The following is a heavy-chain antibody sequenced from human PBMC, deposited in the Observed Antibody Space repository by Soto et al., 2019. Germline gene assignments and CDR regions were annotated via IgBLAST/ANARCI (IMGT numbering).Heavy chain of an antibody. CDR3: AGGIIVVVGSRAYYGMDV. CDR2: IITVLGLV. Sequence: QVHLLLQSGAEVKKPGSSVKVSCKASGGTPSNSAISWVRQAPGQGLEWTGGIITVLGLVKYAQNFQGRVTITADESTNTAYMELSSMRPEDTAVYYCAGGIIVVVGSRAYYGMDVWGQGTTVTVSS. J-gene: IGHJ6*02. D-gene: IGHD3-22*01. V-gene: IGHV1-69*01. CDR1: GGTPSNSA.